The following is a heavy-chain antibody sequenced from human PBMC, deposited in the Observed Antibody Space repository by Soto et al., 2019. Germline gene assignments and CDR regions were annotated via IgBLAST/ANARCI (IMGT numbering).Heavy chain of an antibody. J-gene: IGHJ4*01. CDR2: IYWDEDK. V-gene: IGHV2-5*02. CDR3: GHSGGYRIIDY. D-gene: IGHD2-15*01. Sequence: QITLKESGPTLVKPTQTLTLTCTFSGFSLTSSGVGVGWIRQPPGKALEWLGIIYWDEDKRYSPSLKSRLTITQDTPKNQVVLKMTYMEPVDTATYYCGHSGGYRIIDYWGQGILVTVSS. CDR1: GFSLTSSGVG.